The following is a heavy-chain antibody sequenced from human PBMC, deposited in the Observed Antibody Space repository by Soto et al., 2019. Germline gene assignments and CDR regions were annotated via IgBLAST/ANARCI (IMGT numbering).Heavy chain of an antibody. CDR2: IYYSGST. J-gene: IGHJ4*02. Sequence: QVQLQESGPGLVEPSQTLSLTSTFSGGAISSGGYYWSWIRQHPVKGLEWIGYIYYSGSTYYNPCHKSRVTISIDTTKNQFSLKLSSVTAADTAVYFCAISVVAATRCPYFDYWGLGTLVTVSS. V-gene: IGHV4-31*03. CDR3: AISVVAATRCPYFDY. CDR1: GGAISSGGYY. D-gene: IGHD2-15*01.